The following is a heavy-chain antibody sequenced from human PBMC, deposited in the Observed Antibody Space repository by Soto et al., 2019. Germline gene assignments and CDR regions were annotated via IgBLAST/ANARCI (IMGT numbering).Heavy chain of an antibody. CDR3: ARTPTP. Sequence: SETLSLTCSVSGDSISNSRFYWAWIRQPPGKGLEWIGSIYHTGNTYYNPSLKSRVTIFVDRSKNQFSLKLSSVTAADTAVYYCARTPTPWGQGTLVTVSS. D-gene: IGHD1-26*01. V-gene: IGHV4-39*07. J-gene: IGHJ5*02. CDR2: IYHTGNT. CDR1: GDSISNSRFY.